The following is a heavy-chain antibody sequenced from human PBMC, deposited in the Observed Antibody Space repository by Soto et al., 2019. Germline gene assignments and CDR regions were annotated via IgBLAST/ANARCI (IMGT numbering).Heavy chain of an antibody. Sequence: QVQLVESGGGVVQPGRSLRLSCAASGFTFSSYAMHWVRQAPGKGLEWVAVISYDGSNKYYADSVKGRFTISRDNSKNTLYLQMNSLRAEDTAVYYCARDRPTWGVGYYFNYWGQGTLVTVSS. J-gene: IGHJ4*02. V-gene: IGHV3-30-3*01. CDR1: GFTFSSYA. CDR3: ARDRPTWGVGYYFNY. D-gene: IGHD3-16*01. CDR2: ISYDGSNK.